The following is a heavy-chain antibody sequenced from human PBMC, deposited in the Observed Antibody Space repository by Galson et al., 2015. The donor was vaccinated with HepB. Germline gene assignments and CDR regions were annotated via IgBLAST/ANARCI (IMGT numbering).Heavy chain of an antibody. CDR2: LNGDGSDT. Sequence: SLRLSCAASGSRFSTYAMTWVRQAPGKGLDWVSALNGDGSDTFYANSVRGRFTVSRDNSKNTLYLQMNSLRAEDTAVYYCAQGRNSGWNSYWGQGTLVTVSS. CDR1: GSRFSTYA. V-gene: IGHV3-23*01. D-gene: IGHD3-22*01. CDR3: AQGRNSGWNSY. J-gene: IGHJ4*02.